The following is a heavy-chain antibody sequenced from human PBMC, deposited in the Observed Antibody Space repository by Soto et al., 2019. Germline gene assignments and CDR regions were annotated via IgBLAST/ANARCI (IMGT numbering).Heavy chain of an antibody. CDR3: AKFGSDHYYYYYMDV. Sequence: GGSLRLSCAASGFTFSSYAMSWVRQAPGKGLEWVSAISGSGGSTYYADSVKGRFTISRDNSKNTLYLQMNSLRAEDTAVYYCAKFGSDHYYYYYMDVWGKGTTVTVSS. V-gene: IGHV3-23*01. J-gene: IGHJ6*03. D-gene: IGHD3-10*01. CDR1: GFTFSSYA. CDR2: ISGSGGST.